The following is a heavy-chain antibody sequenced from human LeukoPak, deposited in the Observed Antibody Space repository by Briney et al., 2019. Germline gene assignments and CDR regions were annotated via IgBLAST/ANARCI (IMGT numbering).Heavy chain of an antibody. J-gene: IGHJ4*02. Sequence: GGSLRLSCLTSGFIFSDYYMSWIRQAPGKGLECVAYISSSGSTISYADSVKGRFTISRDIAKNSLYLQMHSLRAEDTATYYCARQGGLPNPLEYWGQ. D-gene: IGHD2-15*01. CDR3: ARQGGLPNPLEY. CDR2: ISSSGSTI. V-gene: IGHV3-11*01. CDR1: GFIFSDYY.